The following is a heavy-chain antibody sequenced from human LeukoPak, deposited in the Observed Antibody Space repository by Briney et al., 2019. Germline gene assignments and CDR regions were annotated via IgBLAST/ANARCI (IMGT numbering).Heavy chain of an antibody. CDR2: IEYDGSLK. V-gene: IGHV3-30*04. CDR1: GFTLRNYT. CDR3: VCVVVGGLCPDAFDI. Sequence: GGSLRLSCVASGFTLRNYTIHWVRQAPGKGLEWVALIEYDGSLKFYTDSVTGRFTISRDNSKNTVYLQINSLRVEDTAVYYCVCVVVGGLCPDAFDIWGQGTMVTVSS. D-gene: IGHD2-21*01. J-gene: IGHJ3*02.